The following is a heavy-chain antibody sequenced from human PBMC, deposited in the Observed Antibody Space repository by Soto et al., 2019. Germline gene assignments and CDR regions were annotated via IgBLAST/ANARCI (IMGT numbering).Heavy chain of an antibody. D-gene: IGHD2-21*02. CDR2: ISGSGGST. CDR3: AKDTESITVVTRFDY. V-gene: IGHV3-23*01. CDR1: GFTFSSYA. Sequence: EVQLLESGGGLVQPGGSLRLSCAASGFTFSSYAMSWVRQAPGKGLEWVSAISGSGGSTYYADSVKGRFTISRDNSKNTLYLQMNSRRAEDTAVYYCAKDTESITVVTRFDYWGQGTLVTVSS. J-gene: IGHJ4*02.